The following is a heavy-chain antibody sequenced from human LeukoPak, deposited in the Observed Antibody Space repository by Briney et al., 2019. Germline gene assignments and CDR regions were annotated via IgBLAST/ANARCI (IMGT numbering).Heavy chain of an antibody. Sequence: SQTLSLTCAVSGGSISSGGYSWGWIRQPPGKGLEWIGYIYHSGSTYYSPSLKSRVTISVDRSKNQFSLKLSSVTAADTAVYYCAREGGCSGGSCYWGGNWFDPWGQGTLVTVSS. D-gene: IGHD2-15*01. V-gene: IGHV4-30-2*01. CDR3: AREGGCSGGSCYWGGNWFDP. CDR1: GGSISSGGYS. J-gene: IGHJ5*02. CDR2: IYHSGST.